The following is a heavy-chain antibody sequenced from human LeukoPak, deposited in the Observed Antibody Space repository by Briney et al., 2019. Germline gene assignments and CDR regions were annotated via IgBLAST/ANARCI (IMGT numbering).Heavy chain of an antibody. J-gene: IGHJ3*02. CDR2: ISAYNGNT. CDR1: GYTFTSYG. CDR3: ARPSAAAAGRMWSAFDI. Sequence: ASVKVSCKASGYTFTSYGISWVRQAPGQGLEWMGWISAYNGNTNYAQKFQGRVTMTRDTSTSTVYMELSSLRSEDTAVYYCARPSAAAAGRMWSAFDIWGQGTMVTVSS. V-gene: IGHV1-18*01. D-gene: IGHD6-13*01.